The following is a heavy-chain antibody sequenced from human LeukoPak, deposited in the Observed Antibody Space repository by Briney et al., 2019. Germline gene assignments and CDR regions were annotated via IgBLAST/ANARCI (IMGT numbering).Heavy chain of an antibody. D-gene: IGHD3-22*01. V-gene: IGHV4-34*01. CDR3: ARGPNFSHNDSSGWAATCMDV. CDR2: INHSGST. Sequence: SETLSLTCAVYCGSFSGYYWSWIRQPPGKGLEWIGEINHSGSTNYNPSLKSRVTISVDTSKNQFSLKLSSVTAADTAVYYCARGPNFSHNDSSGWAATCMDVGGKGTTVTVSS. J-gene: IGHJ6*03. CDR1: CGSFSGYY.